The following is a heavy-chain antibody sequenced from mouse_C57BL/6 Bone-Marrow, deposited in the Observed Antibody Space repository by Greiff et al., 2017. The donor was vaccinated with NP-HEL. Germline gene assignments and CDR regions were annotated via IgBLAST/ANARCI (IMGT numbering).Heavy chain of an antibody. V-gene: IGHV1-54*01. D-gene: IGHD1-1*01. J-gene: IGHJ1*03. CDR2: IFPGSGGT. CDR3: ARAYYYGSSWCFDV. CDR1: GYAFTNYW. Sequence: VQLQQSGAELVRPGTSVKMSCKASGYAFTNYWIEWVKQRPGQGLEWIGEIFPGSGGTYYNEKFKGKATLTADKSSSTAYMQLSSLTSEDSAVYFCARAYYYGSSWCFDVWGTGTTITVSA.